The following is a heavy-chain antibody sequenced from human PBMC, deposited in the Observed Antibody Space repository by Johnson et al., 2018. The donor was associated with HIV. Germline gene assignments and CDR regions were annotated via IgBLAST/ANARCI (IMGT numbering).Heavy chain of an antibody. D-gene: IGHD4-17*01. CDR1: GFTVSSNY. J-gene: IGHJ3*02. Sequence: MLLVESGGGLIQPGGSLRLSCAASGFTVSSNYMSRVRQAPGKGLEWVSVIYSGGSTYYADSVKGRFTISRDNSKNTLYLQMNSLRAEDTAVDYCARGMTTVTNHDAFDSWGQETMVTVSS. CDR3: ARGMTTVTNHDAFDS. V-gene: IGHV3-66*03. CDR2: IYSGGST.